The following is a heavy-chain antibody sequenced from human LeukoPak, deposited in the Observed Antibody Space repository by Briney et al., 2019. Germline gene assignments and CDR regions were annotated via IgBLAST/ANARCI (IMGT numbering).Heavy chain of an antibody. Sequence: GESLKISCKGPGYTFTSYWIAWVRQMPGKGLEWMGIIYPGDSDTRYSPSFQGQVTISVDKSTSTTYLQWSSLKASDTAIYYCARVSANAFHLWGQGTMVTVSS. V-gene: IGHV5-51*01. CDR3: ARVSANAFHL. CDR2: IYPGDSDT. J-gene: IGHJ3*01. D-gene: IGHD5/OR15-5a*01. CDR1: GYTFTSYW.